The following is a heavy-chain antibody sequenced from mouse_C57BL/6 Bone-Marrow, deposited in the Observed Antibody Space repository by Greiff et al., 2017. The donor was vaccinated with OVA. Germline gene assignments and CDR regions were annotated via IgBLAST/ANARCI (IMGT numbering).Heavy chain of an antibody. Sequence: QVQLKQPGAELVRPGTSVKLSCKASGYTFTSYWMHWVKQRPGQGLEWIGVIDPSDSYTNYNQKFKGKATLTVDTSSSTAYMQLSSLTSEDSAVYYCARGIYYGYDYYFDYWGQGTTLTVSS. CDR3: ARGIYYGYDYYFDY. D-gene: IGHD2-2*01. V-gene: IGHV1-59*01. CDR2: IDPSDSYT. J-gene: IGHJ2*01. CDR1: GYTFTSYW.